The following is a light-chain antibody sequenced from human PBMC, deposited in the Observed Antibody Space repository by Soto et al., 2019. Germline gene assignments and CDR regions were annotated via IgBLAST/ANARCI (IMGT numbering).Light chain of an antibody. CDR1: QRVTSSH. J-gene: IGKJ1*01. V-gene: IGKV3-20*01. CDR3: QQYGSSPRT. Sequence: EIVLTQSTGTLSLSPGERATLSCRASQRVTSSHLAWYQQKPGQAPRLLIYGASSRATGIPDRFSGSGSGTDFALTISGLEPEDFAVYYCQQYGSSPRTFGQGTKVEIK. CDR2: GAS.